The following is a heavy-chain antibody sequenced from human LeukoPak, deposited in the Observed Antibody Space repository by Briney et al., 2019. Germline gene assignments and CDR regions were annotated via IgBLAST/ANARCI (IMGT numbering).Heavy chain of an antibody. CDR2: ISAYNGNT. CDR1: GYTFTGYY. V-gene: IGHV1-18*04. J-gene: IGHJ4*02. D-gene: IGHD3-22*01. Sequence: GASVKVSCKASGYTFTGYYMHWVRQAPGQGLEWMGWISAYNGNTNYAQKLQGRVTMTTDTSTSTAYMELRSLRSDDTAVYYCARDFYYDSSGYYEVGGFDYWGQGTLVTVSS. CDR3: ARDFYYDSSGYYEVGGFDY.